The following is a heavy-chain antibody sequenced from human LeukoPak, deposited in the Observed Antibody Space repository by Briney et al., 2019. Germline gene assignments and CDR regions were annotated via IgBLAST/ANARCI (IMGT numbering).Heavy chain of an antibody. V-gene: IGHV1-2*02. J-gene: IGHJ1*01. Sequence: ASVKVSCKASGYTFTGYYMHWVRQAPGQGLEWMGWINPNSGGTNYAQKFQGRVTMTRDTSISTAYMELSRLRSDDTAVYYCARWGSSWTPQYFQHWGQGTLVTVSS. CDR3: ARWGSSWTPQYFQH. CDR2: INPNSGGT. CDR1: GYTFTGYY. D-gene: IGHD6-13*01.